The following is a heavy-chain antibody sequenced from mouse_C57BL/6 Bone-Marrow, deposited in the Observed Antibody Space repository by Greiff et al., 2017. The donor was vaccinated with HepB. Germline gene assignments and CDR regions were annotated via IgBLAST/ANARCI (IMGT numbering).Heavy chain of an antibody. J-gene: IGHJ3*01. CDR2: IHPNSGST. V-gene: IGHV1-64*01. CDR1: GYTFTSYW. D-gene: IGHD6-1*01. CDR3: ARDLQSWFAY. Sequence: QVQLQQPGAELVKPGASVKLSCKASGYTFTSYWMHWVKQRPGQGLEWIGMIHPNSGSTNYNEKFKSKATLTADKSSSTAYMQLSSLTSEDSAVYYCARDLQSWFAYWGQGTLVTVSA.